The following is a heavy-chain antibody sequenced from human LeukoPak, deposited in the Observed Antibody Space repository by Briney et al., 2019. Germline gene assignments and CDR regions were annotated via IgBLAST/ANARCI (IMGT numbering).Heavy chain of an antibody. CDR2: ISAYNGNT. D-gene: IGHD3-10*01. CDR1: GYTFTSYG. CDR3: ARPSMGVRGVKGAFDI. Sequence: ASVKVSCKASGYTFTSYGLSWVRQAPGQGLEWMGWISAYNGNTNYAQKLQGRVTMTTDTSTSTAYMELRSLRSDDTAVYYCARPSMGVRGVKGAFDIWGQGTMVTVSS. V-gene: IGHV1-18*01. J-gene: IGHJ3*02.